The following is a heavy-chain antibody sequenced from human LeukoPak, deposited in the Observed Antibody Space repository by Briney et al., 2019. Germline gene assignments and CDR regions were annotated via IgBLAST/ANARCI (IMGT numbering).Heavy chain of an antibody. CDR2: INHSGST. J-gene: IGHJ4*02. CDR1: GGSFSGYY. CDR3: ARDPSWGGPNDY. Sequence: SETLSLTCAVYGGSFSGYYWSWIRQPPGKGLEWIGEINHSGSTNYNPSLKSRVTISVDTSKNQCSLKLSSVTAADTAVYYCARDPSWGGPNDYWGQGTLVTVSS. D-gene: IGHD2-21*01. V-gene: IGHV4-34*01.